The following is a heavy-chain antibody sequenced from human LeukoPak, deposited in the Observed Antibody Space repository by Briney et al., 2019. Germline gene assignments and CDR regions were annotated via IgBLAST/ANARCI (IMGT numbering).Heavy chain of an antibody. D-gene: IGHD2-2*01. CDR2: ISSSSSYI. Sequence: GGSLRLSCAASGFTFSNAWMNWVRQAPGKGLEWVSSISSSSSYIYYADSVKGRFTISRDNAKNSLYLQMNSLRAEDTAVYYCARAGGYCSSTSCYYYYYMDVWGKGTTVTVSS. CDR1: GFTFSNAW. CDR3: ARAGGYCSSTSCYYYYYMDV. V-gene: IGHV3-21*01. J-gene: IGHJ6*03.